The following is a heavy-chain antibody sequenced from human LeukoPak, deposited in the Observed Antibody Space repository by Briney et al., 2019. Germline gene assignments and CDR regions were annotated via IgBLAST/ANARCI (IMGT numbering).Heavy chain of an antibody. CDR1: GGSISSGSYY. V-gene: IGHV4-61*02. CDR3: ARGCGGVCYSDAFDI. J-gene: IGHJ3*02. Sequence: PSETLSLTCTVSGGSISSGSYYWSWIRQPAGKGLEWIGRIYTSGSTNYNPSLKSRVTISVDTSKNQFSLKLSSVTAADTAVYYCARGCGGVCYSDAFDIWGQGTMVTVSS. D-gene: IGHD2-21*02. CDR2: IYTSGST.